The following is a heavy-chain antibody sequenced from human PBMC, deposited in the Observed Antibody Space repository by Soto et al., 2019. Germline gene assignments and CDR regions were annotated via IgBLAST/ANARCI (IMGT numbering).Heavy chain of an antibody. V-gene: IGHV4-39*01. Sequence: SETLSLTCTVSGGSISSSSHYWGWIRQPPGKGLEWIGSIYYSGSTYYNPSLKSRVTISVDTSKNQFSLKLSSVTAADTAVYYCARHLTTDVVVAAFDAFDIWGQGTMVTVSS. CDR3: ARHLTTDVVVAAFDAFDI. CDR2: IYYSGST. D-gene: IGHD2-15*01. J-gene: IGHJ3*02. CDR1: GGSISSSSHY.